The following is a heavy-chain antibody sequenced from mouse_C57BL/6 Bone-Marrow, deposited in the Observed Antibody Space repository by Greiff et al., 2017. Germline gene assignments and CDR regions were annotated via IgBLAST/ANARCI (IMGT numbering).Heavy chain of an antibody. CDR1: GFTFSDYY. CDR3: ARLPLYYAYDGYAMDY. D-gene: IGHD2-2*01. Sequence: EVQLVESGGGLVQPGGSLKLSCAASGFTFSDYYMYWVRQTPEKRLEWVAYISNGGGSTYYPDTVKGRFTISRDNAKNTRYLQMSRLKSEDTAMYDCARLPLYYAYDGYAMDYWGQGTSVTVSS. V-gene: IGHV5-12*01. J-gene: IGHJ4*01. CDR2: ISNGGGST.